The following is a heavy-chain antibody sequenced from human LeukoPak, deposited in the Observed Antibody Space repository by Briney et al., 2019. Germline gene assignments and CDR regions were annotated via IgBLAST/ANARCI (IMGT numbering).Heavy chain of an antibody. Sequence: GASVKVSCKASGGTFSSYAISWVRQAPGQELEWMGGIIPIFGTANYAQKFQGRVTITADESTSTAYMELSSLRSEDTAVYYCTRLNYYDSSGYDDYWGPGTLVTVSS. CDR2: IIPIFGTA. CDR1: GGTFSSYA. D-gene: IGHD3-22*01. CDR3: TRLNYYDSSGYDDY. J-gene: IGHJ4*02. V-gene: IGHV1-69*13.